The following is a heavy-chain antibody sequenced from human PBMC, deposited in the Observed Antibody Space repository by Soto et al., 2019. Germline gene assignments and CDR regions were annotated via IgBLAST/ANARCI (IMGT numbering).Heavy chain of an antibody. J-gene: IGHJ4*02. V-gene: IGHV5-51*01. D-gene: IGHD4-17*01. CDR2: IYPSDSDT. Sequence: ESLPNCCHGSGETFTIYWVGCVRQMPGKGLEWMGIIYPSDSDTRYSPSFQGQVTISADQSINTAYLQWDSLKASDTSIYYCARPANTVADHFDLWGQGTPVTGSS. CDR1: GETFTIYW. CDR3: ARPANTVADHFDL.